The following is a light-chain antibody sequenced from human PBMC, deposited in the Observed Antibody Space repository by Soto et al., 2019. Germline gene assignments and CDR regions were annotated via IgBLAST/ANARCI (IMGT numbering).Light chain of an antibody. CDR3: LQYYSPGT. J-gene: IGKJ1*01. CDR1: QSVLYSSNNKNY. V-gene: IGKV4-1*01. CDR2: WAS. Sequence: DIVMTQSPDSLAVSLGERATINCKSSQSVLYSSNNKNYLAWYQHKPGQPPKLLIYWASTRESGVPDRFSGSGSGTDFTLTISSLQAEDVAVYYCLQYYSPGTFGQGTKVEVK.